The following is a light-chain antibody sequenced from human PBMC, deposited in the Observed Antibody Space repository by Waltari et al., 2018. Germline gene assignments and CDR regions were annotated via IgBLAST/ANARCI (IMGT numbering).Light chain of an antibody. Sequence: EIVLTQSPGTLSVSPGERATLSCSASQSVSSSYLAWYQQKPGQAPMLLIYGASSRATGIPDRFSGSGSGTDFTLTISRLEPEDFAVYYCQQYGSSPLTFGQGTKVEIK. CDR3: QQYGSSPLT. V-gene: IGKV3-20*01. J-gene: IGKJ1*01. CDR2: GAS. CDR1: QSVSSSY.